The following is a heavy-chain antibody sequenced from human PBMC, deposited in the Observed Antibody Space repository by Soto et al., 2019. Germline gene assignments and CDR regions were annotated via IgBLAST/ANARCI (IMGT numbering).Heavy chain of an antibody. Sequence: ASVKVSCKASGYTFTSYYMHWVRQAPGQGLEWMGIINPSGGSTSYAQKFQGRVTVSRDTSTSTVYMELSSLRSEDTAVYYCVRLAFILVVVAAISDYMDVWGKGTTVTVSS. CDR2: INPSGGST. CDR1: GYTFTSYY. D-gene: IGHD2-15*01. J-gene: IGHJ6*03. V-gene: IGHV1-46*03. CDR3: VRLAFILVVVAAISDYMDV.